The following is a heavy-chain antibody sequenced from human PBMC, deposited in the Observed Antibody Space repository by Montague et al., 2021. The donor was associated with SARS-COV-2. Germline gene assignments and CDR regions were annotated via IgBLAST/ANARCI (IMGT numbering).Heavy chain of an antibody. J-gene: IGHJ6*02. V-gene: IGHV4-39*07. CDR3: ARDGSLRFEILIGPRNYYCGMDV. Sequence: SETLSLTCTVSGGSISSSSYYWGWIRQPPGKRLEWIGSIYYSGGTYYNPSLRIRVTIAVDTSKNQFSLKLSSVTAADAAVYYCARDGSLRFEILIGPRNYYCGMDVWGQGTTVTVSS. CDR1: GGSISSSSYY. D-gene: IGHD3-9*01. CDR2: IYYSGGT.